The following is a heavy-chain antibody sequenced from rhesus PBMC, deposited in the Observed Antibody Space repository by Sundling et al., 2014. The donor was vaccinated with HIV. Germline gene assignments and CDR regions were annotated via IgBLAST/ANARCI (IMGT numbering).Heavy chain of an antibody. D-gene: IGHD3-16*01. CDR2: IYGGGGRT. CDR1: GGSVSESHY. J-gene: IGHJ4*01. Sequence: QVQLQESGPGQVKPSETLYLTCAVSGGSVSESHYWSWIRQAPGKGLEWIGYIYGGGGRTYYNPSLQSRVTMSTDTSRNQFSLRLSDMTAADTAVYYCARDQEAIVVPAFDYWGRGVLVTVSS. CDR3: ARDQEAIVVPAFDY. V-gene: IGHV4-106*01.